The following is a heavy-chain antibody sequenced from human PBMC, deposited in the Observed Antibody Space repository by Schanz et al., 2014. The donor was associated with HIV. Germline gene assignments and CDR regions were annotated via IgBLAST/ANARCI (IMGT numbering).Heavy chain of an antibody. CDR2: VSSGSSFI. Sequence: VQVVESGGGVVQPGRSLTLSCATTGFPLRDYGMHWVRQAAGKGLEWVSSVSSGSSFIYYADSVKGRFTISRDNAKNSLYLQMNSLRAEDTAVYYCARGRGIAVADYGMDVWGQGTTVTVSS. CDR1: GFPLRDYG. CDR3: ARGRGIAVADYGMDV. D-gene: IGHD6-19*01. V-gene: IGHV3-21*01. J-gene: IGHJ6*02.